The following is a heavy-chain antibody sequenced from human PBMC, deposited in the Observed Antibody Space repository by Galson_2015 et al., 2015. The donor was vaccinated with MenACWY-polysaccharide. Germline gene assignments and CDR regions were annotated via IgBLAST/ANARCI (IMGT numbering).Heavy chain of an antibody. CDR2: INSDGSGT. CDR1: GFTFSSYW. D-gene: IGHD1-1*01. J-gene: IGHJ4*02. V-gene: IGHV3-74*01. CDR3: VRGWKTDPTFDY. Sequence: SLRLSCAASGFTFSSYWMYWVRQGPGKGLEWVSRINSDGSGTRYADSVKGRNTISRDNTKNTLYLQMNSLRAEDTAVYYCVRGWKTDPTFDYWGQGNLVTVSS.